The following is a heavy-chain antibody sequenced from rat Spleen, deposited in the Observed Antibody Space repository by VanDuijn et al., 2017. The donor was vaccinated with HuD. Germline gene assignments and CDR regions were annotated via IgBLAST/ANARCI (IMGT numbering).Heavy chain of an antibody. CDR3: TRENYGYRHLDY. J-gene: IGHJ2*01. CDR2: IINTGGST. D-gene: IGHD1-9*01. Sequence: EVQLMESGGGLVQPGRSLKLSCAASGFTFSNYGMAWIRQAPGKGLEWVASIINTGGSTYYPDSVKGRFTISRDNAKSTLYLQMNSLRSEDTATYYCTRENYGYRHLDYWGQGVMVTVSS. CDR1: GFTFSNYG. V-gene: IGHV5-31*01.